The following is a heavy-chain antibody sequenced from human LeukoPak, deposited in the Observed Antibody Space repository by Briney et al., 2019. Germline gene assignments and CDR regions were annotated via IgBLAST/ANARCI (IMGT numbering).Heavy chain of an antibody. CDR3: ARATPHYDILTGYYTSGQFDY. V-gene: IGHV1-69*05. Sequence: SVKVSCKASGGTFSSYAISWLGQAPGQGLEWMGGMIPIFGTANYAQKFQGRVTITTDESTSTAYMELSSLRSEDTAVYYCARATPHYDILTGYYTSGQFDYWGQGTLVPVSS. CDR1: GGTFSSYA. J-gene: IGHJ4*02. D-gene: IGHD3-9*01. CDR2: MIPIFGTA.